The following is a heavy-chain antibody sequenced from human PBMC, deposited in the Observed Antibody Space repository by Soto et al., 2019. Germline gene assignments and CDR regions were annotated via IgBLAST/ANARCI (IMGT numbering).Heavy chain of an antibody. Sequence: QLQLQESGSGLVKPSQTLSLTCAVSGGSISSGGYSWSWIRQPPVKGLEWSGYIDHNGSTYYNPSLKSRVTISVDRSTNQFSLKLSSVTAADTAVYYCTGGPGVARNYWGQGTLVTVSS. V-gene: IGHV4-30-2*01. CDR1: GGSISSGGYS. J-gene: IGHJ4*02. CDR3: TGGPGVARNY. CDR2: IDHNGST. D-gene: IGHD5-12*01.